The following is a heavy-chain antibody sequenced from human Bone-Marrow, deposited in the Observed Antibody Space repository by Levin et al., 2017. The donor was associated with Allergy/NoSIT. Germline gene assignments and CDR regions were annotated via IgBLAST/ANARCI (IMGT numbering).Heavy chain of an antibody. CDR2: VFYSGTT. V-gene: IGHV4-59*01. D-gene: IGHD3-10*01. CDR1: GGSITGYY. CDR3: ARLNALMVGRIFDY. Sequence: GSLRLSCTVSGGSITGYYWSWLRQSPGKRLEWIGYVFYSGTTDYNPSLKRRVSISKDTSKNQFSLQLSSVTAADTAVYYCARLNALMVGRIFDYWGQGIQVTVSS. J-gene: IGHJ4*02.